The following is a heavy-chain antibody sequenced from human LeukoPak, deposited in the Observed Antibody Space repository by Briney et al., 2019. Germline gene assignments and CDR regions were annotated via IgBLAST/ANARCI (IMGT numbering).Heavy chain of an antibody. CDR3: ARGRAFYYDILTGYYLDAFDI. D-gene: IGHD3-9*01. J-gene: IGHJ3*02. Sequence: GGSLRLSCAASGFTFSSYWMHWVRQAPGKGLVWVSHINSDGSNTTYADSVKGRFTISRDTAKNTLYLQMNSLSAEDTAVYYCARGRAFYYDILTGYYLDAFDIWGQGTMVTVSS. V-gene: IGHV3-74*01. CDR2: INSDGSNT. CDR1: GFTFSSYW.